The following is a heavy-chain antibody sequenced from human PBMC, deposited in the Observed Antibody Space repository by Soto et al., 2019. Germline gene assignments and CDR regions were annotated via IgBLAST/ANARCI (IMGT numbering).Heavy chain of an antibody. CDR2: ISYSGST. CDR1: GGSISSGNYY. Sequence: SETLSLTCTVSGGSISSGNYYWSWIRQSPGKGLEWIAFISYSGSTYYGASLQSRVTMSVDTSKNQFSLNLNFVTAADTAVYYCATMGTPATGLYYFDYWGQGTLVTVSS. V-gene: IGHV4-30-4*01. J-gene: IGHJ4*02. D-gene: IGHD1-7*01. CDR3: ATMGTPATGLYYFDY.